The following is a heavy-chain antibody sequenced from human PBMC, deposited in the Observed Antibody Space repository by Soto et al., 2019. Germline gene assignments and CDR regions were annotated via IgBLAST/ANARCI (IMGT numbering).Heavy chain of an antibody. CDR3: ARSLYSSSWFHSGNSYYYYGMDV. CDR1: GGTFGIYA. J-gene: IGHJ6*02. Sequence: QVQLVQSGAEVKKPGSSVKVSCKASGGTFGIYAITWVRQAPGQGLEWMGGIIAFSDIVNYTQKLQGRVKITADESTHTAYMDLSSLRSEDTSVYYCARSLYSSSWFHSGNSYYYYGMDVWGQGTTVTVSS. D-gene: IGHD6-13*01. CDR2: IIAFSDIV. V-gene: IGHV1-69*12.